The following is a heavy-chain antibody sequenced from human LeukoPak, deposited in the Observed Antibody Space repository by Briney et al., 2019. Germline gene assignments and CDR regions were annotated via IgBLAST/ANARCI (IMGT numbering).Heavy chain of an antibody. J-gene: IGHJ6*03. CDR3: ARGAIAYYYMDV. CDR1: GGSISSDY. Sequence: SETLSLTCTVSGGSISSDYWGWIRQPPGKGLEWIGSLYYSGSTYYNPSLKSRVTISVDTSKNQFSLKLSSVTAADTAVYYCARGAIAYYYMDVWGKGTTVTVSS. V-gene: IGHV4-39*07. CDR2: LYYSGST. D-gene: IGHD6-13*01.